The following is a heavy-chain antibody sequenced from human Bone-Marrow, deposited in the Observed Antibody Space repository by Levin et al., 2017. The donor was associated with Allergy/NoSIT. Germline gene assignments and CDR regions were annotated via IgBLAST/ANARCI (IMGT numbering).Heavy chain of an antibody. V-gene: IGHV1-69*13. CDR3: ARGRKVWGATNPLDNYNYGLDV. J-gene: IGHJ6*02. D-gene: IGHD1-26*01. CDR2: IIPNSGTT. CDR1: GYTFTHHA. Sequence: SVKVSCETSGYTFTHHALSWVRQAPGQGLEWMGGIIPNSGTTNYAQSFQGRVTITADESRTTAYMELSRLTYDDTAVYYCARGRKVWGATNPLDNYNYGLDVWGQGTTVTVSS.